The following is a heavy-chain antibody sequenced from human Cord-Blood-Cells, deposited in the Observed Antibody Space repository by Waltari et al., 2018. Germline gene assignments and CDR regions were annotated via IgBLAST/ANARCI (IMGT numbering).Heavy chain of an antibody. D-gene: IGHD1-26*01. CDR3: ARHAMSYSGSYYALDY. Sequence: EVQLVQSGAEVKNPGESLKISCKGSGYSFTSYWIGWVRQMPGKGLEWMGIIYPGDSDTRYSPSFQGQVTISADKSISTAYLQWSSLKASDTAMYYCARHAMSYSGSYYALDYWGQGTLVTVSS. CDR2: IYPGDSDT. V-gene: IGHV5-51*01. J-gene: IGHJ4*02. CDR1: GYSFTSYW.